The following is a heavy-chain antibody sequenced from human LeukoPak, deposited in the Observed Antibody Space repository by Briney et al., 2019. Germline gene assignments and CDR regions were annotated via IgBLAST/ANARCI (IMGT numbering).Heavy chain of an antibody. CDR1: GFSLSTSGMR. Sequence: SGPTLVNPTQTLTLTRTFSGFSLSTSGMRVSWIRQPPGKALEWLARIDWDDDKFYSTSLKTRLTISKDTSKNQVVLTMTNMDPVDTATYYCARMRPYCSSTSCDAFDIWGQGTMVTVSS. CDR2: IDWDDDK. D-gene: IGHD2-2*01. J-gene: IGHJ3*02. V-gene: IGHV2-70*04. CDR3: ARMRPYCSSTSCDAFDI.